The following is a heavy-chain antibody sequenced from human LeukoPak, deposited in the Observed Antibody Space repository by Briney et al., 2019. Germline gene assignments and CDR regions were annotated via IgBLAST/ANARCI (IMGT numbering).Heavy chain of an antibody. CDR1: GGSISSYY. CDR2: IYTSGST. D-gene: IGHD6-19*01. V-gene: IGHV4-4*07. Sequence: SETLSLTCTVSGGSISSYYWSWIRQPAGKGLEWIGRIYTSGSTNYNPSLKSRVTMSVDTSKNQFSLKLRSVTAADTAVYYCARDLSVAVASDAFDIWGQGTMVTVSS. J-gene: IGHJ3*02. CDR3: ARDLSVAVASDAFDI.